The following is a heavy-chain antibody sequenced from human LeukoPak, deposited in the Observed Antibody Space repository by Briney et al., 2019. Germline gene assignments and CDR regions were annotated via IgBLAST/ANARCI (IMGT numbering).Heavy chain of an antibody. Sequence: SVKVSCKASGGTFSSYAISWVRQAPGQGLEWMGRIIPIFGIANYAQKFQGRVTITADKSTSTAYMELSSLRSEDTAVYYCARGPDYDSSGYYFDYWGQGTLVTVSS. CDR1: GGTFSSYA. J-gene: IGHJ4*02. CDR3: ARGPDYDSSGYYFDY. V-gene: IGHV1-69*04. CDR2: IIPIFGIA. D-gene: IGHD3-22*01.